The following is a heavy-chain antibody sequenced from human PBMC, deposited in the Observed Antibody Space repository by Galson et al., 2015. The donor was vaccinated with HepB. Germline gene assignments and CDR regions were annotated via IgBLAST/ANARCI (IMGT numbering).Heavy chain of an antibody. V-gene: IGHV1-8*01. CDR2: MNPNSGNT. D-gene: IGHD3-10*01. Sequence: SVKVSCKASGYTFTSYDINWVRQATGQGLEWMGWMNPNSGNTGYAQKFQGRVTMTRNTSISTAYMELSSLRSEDTAVYYCARGSSGSGSYYSRPYNWFDPWGQGTLVTVSS. CDR3: ARGSSGSGSYYSRPYNWFDP. CDR1: GYTFTSYD. J-gene: IGHJ5*02.